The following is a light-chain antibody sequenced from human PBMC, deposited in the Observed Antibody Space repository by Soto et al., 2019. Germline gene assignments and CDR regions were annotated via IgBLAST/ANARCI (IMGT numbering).Light chain of an antibody. V-gene: IGLV2-23*01. Sequence: QSVLTQPASVSGSPGQSITISCTGTSSDVGGYIYVSWYQQHPGKAPKLMIYEGSKRPSGVSNRFSGSKSGNTASLTISGLQAEDEADYYCCSYAGSSTLVVFGGGTKVTVL. CDR2: EGS. CDR3: CSYAGSSTLVV. CDR1: SSDVGGYIY. J-gene: IGLJ2*01.